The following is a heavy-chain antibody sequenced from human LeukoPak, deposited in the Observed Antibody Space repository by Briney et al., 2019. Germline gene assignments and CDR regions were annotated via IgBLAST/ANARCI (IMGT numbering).Heavy chain of an antibody. CDR1: GTSMSNSY. J-gene: IGHJ4*02. CDR3: TRGQWLDVWDF. Sequence: SETLSLTCTVAGTSMSNSYWSWIRQPAGKGLEWIGHIQDRGSTIYNPSLGSRVTMSLDTPKNQFSLKLNSVTAADTAVYYCTRGQWLDVWDFWGQGTLVTVSS. CDR2: IQDRGST. V-gene: IGHV4-4*07. D-gene: IGHD6-19*01.